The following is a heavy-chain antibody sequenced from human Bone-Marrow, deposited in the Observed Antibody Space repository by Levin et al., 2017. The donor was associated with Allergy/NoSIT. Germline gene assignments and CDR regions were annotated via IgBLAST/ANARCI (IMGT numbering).Heavy chain of an antibody. J-gene: IGHJ4*02. V-gene: IGHV4-59*01. CDR1: GGSISSYY. Sequence: SETLSLTCTVSGGSISSYYWSWIRQPPGKGLEWIGYIYYSGSTNYNPSLKSRVTISVDTSKNQFSLKLSSVTAADTAVYYCARAVGGWLWGVDYWGQGTLVTVSS. D-gene: IGHD6-19*01. CDR3: ARAVGGWLWGVDY. CDR2: IYYSGST.